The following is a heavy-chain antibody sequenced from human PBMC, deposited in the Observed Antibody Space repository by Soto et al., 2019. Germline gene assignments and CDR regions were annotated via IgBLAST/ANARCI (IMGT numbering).Heavy chain of an antibody. CDR1: GGTFSSYA. D-gene: IGHD6-6*01. V-gene: IGHV1-69*01. CDR3: ATYSSSPYYYYYGMDV. J-gene: IGHJ6*02. Sequence: QVQLVQSGAEVKKPGSSVKVSCKASGGTFSSYAISWVRQAPGQGLEWMGGIIPISGPANYAQKFQGRVTITADEPTSTAYMELSSLRAEDTAVYYCATYSSSPYYYYYGMDVWGQGTTVTVSS. CDR2: IIPISGPA.